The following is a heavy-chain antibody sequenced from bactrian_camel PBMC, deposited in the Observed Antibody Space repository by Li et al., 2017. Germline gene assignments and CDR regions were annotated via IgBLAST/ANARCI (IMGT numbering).Heavy chain of an antibody. CDR1: GYSTSGSYC. J-gene: IGHJ6*01. D-gene: IGHD6*01. CDR3: AKDRGSWYQGDFGY. V-gene: IGHV3S1*01. CDR2: IDKNGKT. Sequence: HVQLVESGGGTVKPGGSLRLSCQASGYSTSGSYCMGWFRQAPGKEREGVASIDKNGKTDYADSVKGRFTISRDNAKNTLYLQLNSLKTEDTAMYYCAKDRGSWYQGDFGYWGQGTQVTVS.